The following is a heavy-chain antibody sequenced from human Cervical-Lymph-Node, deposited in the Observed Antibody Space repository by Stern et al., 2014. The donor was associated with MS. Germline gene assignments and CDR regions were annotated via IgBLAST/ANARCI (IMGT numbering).Heavy chain of an antibody. J-gene: IGHJ3*01. CDR3: ARDWGSGWFSDGFDV. D-gene: IGHD6-19*01. V-gene: IGHV1-2*06. CDR2: IDPNSGAT. Sequence: HVQLVQSGAEVKKSGASVTVSCKASGYTFTGHYIHWVRQAPGQGLEWMGRIDPNSGATNSAPKFQGRVTMTRDTSVSAAYMDLTRLTSDDTAIYYCARDWGSGWFSDGFDVWGHGTMVTVSS. CDR1: GYTFTGHY.